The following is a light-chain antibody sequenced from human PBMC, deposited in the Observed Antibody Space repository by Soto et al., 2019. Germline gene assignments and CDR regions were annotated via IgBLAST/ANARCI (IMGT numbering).Light chain of an antibody. CDR2: GAS. J-gene: IGKJ1*01. Sequence: EIVMTQSPATLSVSPGERATLSCRASQSVSSNLAWYQQKPGQAPRLLIYGASTRATGIPARFSGSGSGTEFTLTIRSLQSEDFAVYYCLQYNNWPLETFGQGTKVEIK. CDR3: LQYNNWPLET. CDR1: QSVSSN. V-gene: IGKV3-15*01.